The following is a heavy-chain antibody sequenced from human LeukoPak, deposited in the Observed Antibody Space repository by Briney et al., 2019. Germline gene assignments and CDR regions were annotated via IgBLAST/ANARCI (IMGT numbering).Heavy chain of an antibody. D-gene: IGHD2-2*01. CDR1: GGTFSSYA. CDR3: ASGTLPAAIYYYYGMDV. J-gene: IGHJ6*02. V-gene: IGHV1-69*13. CDR2: IITIFGTA. Sequence: EASVKVSCKASGGTFSSYAISWVRQAPAQGVEWMGGIITIFGTANYAQKFQGRVTVTADESTSTAYMELSSLRSEDTAVYYCASGTLPAAIYYYYGMDVWGQGTTVTVSS.